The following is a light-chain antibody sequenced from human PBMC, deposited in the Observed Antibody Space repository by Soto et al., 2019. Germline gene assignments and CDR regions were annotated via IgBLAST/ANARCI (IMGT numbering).Light chain of an antibody. Sequence: QSALTQPASVSGSPGQSITISCTGTSSDVGSYNLVSWYQQHPGKAPKLMIYEGNKRPSGVSNRFSGSKSANTASLTISGXXXXXXXXYXCCSYAGTNTFVFGTGTK. V-gene: IGLV2-23*01. CDR2: EGN. J-gene: IGLJ1*01. CDR3: CSYAGTNTFV. CDR1: SSDVGSYNL.